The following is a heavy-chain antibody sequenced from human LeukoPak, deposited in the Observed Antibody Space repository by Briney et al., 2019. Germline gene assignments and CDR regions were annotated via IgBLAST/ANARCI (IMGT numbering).Heavy chain of an antibody. D-gene: IGHD6-13*01. J-gene: IGHJ3*02. CDR1: GFTFSSYA. V-gene: IGHV3-23*01. CDR3: AKRLAAGDLSSFDI. Sequence: GGSLRLSCAASGFTFSSYAMSWVRQAPGKGLEWVSGISGSGGKAYYADSVKGRFSISRDNFKNTLNLQMNSLRAEDTAVYYCAKRLAAGDLSSFDIWGQGTMVTVSS. CDR2: ISGSGGKA.